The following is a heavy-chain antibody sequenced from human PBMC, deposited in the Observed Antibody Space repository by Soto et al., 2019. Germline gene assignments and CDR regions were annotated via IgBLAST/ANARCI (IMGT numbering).Heavy chain of an antibody. V-gene: IGHV1-46*03. CDR3: ARDHPQLYSRSPSHFDY. D-gene: IGHD6-6*01. CDR1: GYTFTSYY. J-gene: IGHJ4*02. Sequence: ASVKVSCKASGYTFTSYYMHWVRQAPGQGLEWMGIINPSGGSTSYAQKFQGRVTMARDTSTSTVYMELSSLRSEDTAVYYCARDHPQLYSRSPSHFDYWGQGTLVTVSS. CDR2: INPSGGST.